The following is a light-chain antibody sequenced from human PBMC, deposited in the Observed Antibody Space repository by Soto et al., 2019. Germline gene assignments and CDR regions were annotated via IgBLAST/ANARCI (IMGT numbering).Light chain of an antibody. Sequence: DIVMTQSPATLSVSPGESVTLSCRASQLFSSNLAWYQRRPGQATRLLIYGSSTRDTGVPHRVSGRASGTEVTLTISSLQSEDFGVYDCQQYNDWPRTFGQGTRLEIK. V-gene: IGKV3-15*01. CDR3: QQYNDWPRT. J-gene: IGKJ5*01. CDR1: QLFSSN. CDR2: GSS.